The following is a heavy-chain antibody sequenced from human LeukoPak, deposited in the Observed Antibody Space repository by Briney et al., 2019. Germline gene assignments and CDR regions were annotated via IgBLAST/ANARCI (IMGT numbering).Heavy chain of an antibody. CDR2: LRDDGSYK. J-gene: IGHJ4*02. CDR3: AKVSDDFWSGFDY. Sequence: GGSLRLSCAASGFTFSTYGMHWVRQAPGKGLEWVAFLRDDGSYKDYADSVKGRFTISRDNSKNTVYLQMNSLRAEDTAIYYCAKVSDDFWSGFDYWGQGTLVTVSS. D-gene: IGHD3-3*01. CDR1: GFTFSTYG. V-gene: IGHV3-30*02.